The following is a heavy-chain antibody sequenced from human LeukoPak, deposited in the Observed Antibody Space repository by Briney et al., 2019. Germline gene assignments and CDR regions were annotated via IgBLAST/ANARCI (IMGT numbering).Heavy chain of an antibody. D-gene: IGHD6-19*01. J-gene: IGHJ4*02. CDR1: GFTFSSNA. CDR3: AKGSRQFSRDKAGPIDY. Sequence: PGGSLRLSCAGSGFTFSSNAMSWVRQAPGKRLEWVSSISDSGDFTYYADSVKGRFTISRDNSKNTLFVQMSSLRAEDTAVYYCAKGSRQFSRDKAGPIDYWGQGTLVTVSS. V-gene: IGHV3-23*01. CDR2: ISDSGDFT.